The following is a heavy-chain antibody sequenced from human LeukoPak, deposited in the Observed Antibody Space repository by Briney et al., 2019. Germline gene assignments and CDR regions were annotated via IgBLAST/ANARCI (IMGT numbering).Heavy chain of an antibody. Sequence: GASLRLSCAASGFTFSSNGMQSVRQAPGKGLEWVALIWYDGSKKYSADSVKPRFITPRDNSEKTLYLQLNSLRAEDTAIYYCARLQGVSTFDYWGQGTLVTVSS. CDR3: ARLQGVSTFDY. CDR1: GFTFSSNG. D-gene: IGHD5/OR15-5a*01. J-gene: IGHJ4*02. CDR2: IWYDGSKK. V-gene: IGHV3-33*01.